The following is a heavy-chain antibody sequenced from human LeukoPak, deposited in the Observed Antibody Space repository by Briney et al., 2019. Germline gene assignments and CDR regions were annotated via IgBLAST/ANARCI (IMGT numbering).Heavy chain of an antibody. Sequence: PSETLSLTCTVSGGSISSYYWSWIRQPPGKGLEWIGYIYYSGSTNYNPSLKSRVTISVDTSKNQFSLKLSSVTAADTAVYYCARMAGVVPAATSGYYYMDVWGKGTTVTVSS. CDR1: GGSISSYY. V-gene: IGHV4-59*08. D-gene: IGHD2-2*01. J-gene: IGHJ6*03. CDR3: ARMAGVVPAATSGYYYMDV. CDR2: IYYSGST.